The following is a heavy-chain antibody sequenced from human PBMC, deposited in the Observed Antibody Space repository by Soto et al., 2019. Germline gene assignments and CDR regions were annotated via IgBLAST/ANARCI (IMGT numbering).Heavy chain of an antibody. D-gene: IGHD1-26*01. V-gene: IGHV3-30*18. CDR2: ISYDGRNK. J-gene: IGHJ3*02. Sequence: QVQLVESGGCVVQPGRSLRLSCAASGFTFSSYGMHWVRQAPGKGLEWVAVISYDGRNKYYADSVKGRFTISRDNSKNTLYLQMNSLRAEDTAVYYCAKDGAGATGGAFDIWGQGTMVTVSS. CDR3: AKDGAGATGGAFDI. CDR1: GFTFSSYG.